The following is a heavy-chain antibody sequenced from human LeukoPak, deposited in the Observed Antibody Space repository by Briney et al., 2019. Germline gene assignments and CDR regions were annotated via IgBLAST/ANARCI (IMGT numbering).Heavy chain of an antibody. CDR2: ISSSSSYI. CDR3: ARPRSVAGPIDY. Sequence: GGSLRLSCAASGFTFSSYGINWVRQAPGKGLEWVSSISSSSSYIYYADSVKGRFTISRDNAKNSLYLQMNSLRAEDTAVYYCARPRSVAGPIDYWGQGTLVTVSS. V-gene: IGHV3-21*04. CDR1: GFTFSSYG. J-gene: IGHJ4*02. D-gene: IGHD6-19*01.